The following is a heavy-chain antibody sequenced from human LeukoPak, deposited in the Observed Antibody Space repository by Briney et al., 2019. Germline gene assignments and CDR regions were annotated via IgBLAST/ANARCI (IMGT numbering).Heavy chain of an antibody. CDR2: MNPNSGNT. J-gene: IGHJ6*03. Sequence: ASVKVSCKASGYTFTSYDINWVRQATGQGLEWMGWMNPNSGNTGYAQKFQGRVTMTRNTSISTAYMELSSLRSEDPAVYYCARLSVTTDYYYYYMDVWGKGTTVTVSS. D-gene: IGHD4-17*01. V-gene: IGHV1-8*01. CDR3: ARLSVTTDYYYYYMDV. CDR1: GYTFTSYD.